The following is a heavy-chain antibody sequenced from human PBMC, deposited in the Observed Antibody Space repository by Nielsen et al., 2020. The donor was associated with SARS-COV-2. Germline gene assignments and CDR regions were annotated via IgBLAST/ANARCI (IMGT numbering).Heavy chain of an antibody. CDR3: ARSAWGGWELLPTPRSYDYYYGMDV. V-gene: IGHV4-59*01. D-gene: IGHD1-26*01. J-gene: IGHJ6*02. CDR2: IYYSGST. Sequence: WIRQPPGKGLEWIGYIYYSGSTNYNPSLKSRVTISVDTSKNQFSLKLSSVTAADTAVYYCARSAWGGWELLPTPRSYDYYYGMDVWGQGTTVTVSS.